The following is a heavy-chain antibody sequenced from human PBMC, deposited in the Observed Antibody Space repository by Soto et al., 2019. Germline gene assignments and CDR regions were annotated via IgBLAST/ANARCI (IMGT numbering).Heavy chain of an antibody. CDR2: VFTTGTT. CDR3: ARDFNSIFDDFADMRWNFDP. V-gene: IGHV4-4*07. J-gene: IGHJ5*02. Sequence: PSETLSLTCSVTGGSINNCYWSWVRQSAGKGLEWIGRVFTTGTTDYNPSLKGRVTISVDTSKNQFSLSLRSVTAADTAIYYCARDFNSIFDDFADMRWNFDPWGQGTLVTVSS. CDR1: GGSINNCY. D-gene: IGHD3-3*02.